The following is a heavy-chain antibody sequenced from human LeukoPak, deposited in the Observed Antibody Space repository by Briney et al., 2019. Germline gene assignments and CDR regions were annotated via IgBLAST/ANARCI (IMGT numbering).Heavy chain of an antibody. D-gene: IGHD6-6*01. Sequence: ASVKVSCEASGYTFTGYYMHWVRQAPGQGLEWMGWINPNSGGTNYAQKFQGRVTMTRDTSISTAYMELSRLRSDDTAVYYCARDLGYSSSNWFDPWGQGTLVTVSS. CDR1: GYTFTGYY. CDR3: ARDLGYSSSNWFDP. CDR2: INPNSGGT. V-gene: IGHV1-2*02. J-gene: IGHJ5*02.